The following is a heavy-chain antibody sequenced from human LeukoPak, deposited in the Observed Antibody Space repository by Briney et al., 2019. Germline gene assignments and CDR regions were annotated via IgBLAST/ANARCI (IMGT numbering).Heavy chain of an antibody. CDR2: MNPNSGDT. Sequence: ASVKVSCKAPGYTFTSYDIKGVREGTGQGVERGGWMNPNSGDTDYAQKFRGGVTMTRNTTIRTAYIELSSLRSEDTAVYYCAVVVRGVIRFDYWGQGTLVTVSS. CDR1: GYTFTSYD. D-gene: IGHD3-10*01. J-gene: IGHJ4*02. CDR3: AVVVRGVIRFDY. V-gene: IGHV1-8*01.